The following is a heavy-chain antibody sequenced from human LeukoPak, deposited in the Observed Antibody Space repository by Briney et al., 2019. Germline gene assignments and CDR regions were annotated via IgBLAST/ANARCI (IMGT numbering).Heavy chain of an antibody. Sequence: GGSLRLSCAASGNYWMHWVRHAPGKGLVWVSHINSDGSWTSYADSVKGRFTISEDNAKNTVYLQMNSLRAEDTAVYYCVSFYETYWGRGTLVTVSS. V-gene: IGHV3-74*01. J-gene: IGHJ4*02. CDR1: GNYW. D-gene: IGHD2/OR15-2a*01. CDR3: VSFYETY. CDR2: INSDGSWT.